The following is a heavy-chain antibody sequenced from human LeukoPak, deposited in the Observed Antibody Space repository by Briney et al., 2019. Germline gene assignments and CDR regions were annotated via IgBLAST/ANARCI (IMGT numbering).Heavy chain of an antibody. J-gene: IGHJ3*02. CDR2: ISGSGNTI. CDR1: GFTFSDYY. CDR3: ARDKKQLVRQAFDI. V-gene: IGHV3-11*01. D-gene: IGHD6-13*01. Sequence: PGGSLRLSCAASGFTFSDYYMSWIRQAPGKGLEWVSYISGSGNTIYYADSVKGRFTISRDNADNSLYLQTNSLRAGDTAVYYCARDKKQLVRQAFDIWGQGTMVTVSS.